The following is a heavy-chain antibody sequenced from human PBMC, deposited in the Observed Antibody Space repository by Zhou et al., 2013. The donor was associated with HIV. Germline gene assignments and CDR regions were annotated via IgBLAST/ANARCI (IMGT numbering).Heavy chain of an antibody. V-gene: IGHV1-2*02. CDR1: GGTFSSYA. J-gene: IGHJ3*02. Sequence: QVQLVQSGAEVKKPGSSVKVSCKASGGTFSSYAISWVRQAPGQGLEWMGWINPNSGGTNYAQKFQGRVTMTRDTSISTAYMELSRLRSDDTAVYYCARGGIAATGWDAFDIWGQGDNGHRLF. D-gene: IGHD6-13*01. CDR2: INPNSGGT. CDR3: ARGGIAATGWDAFDI.